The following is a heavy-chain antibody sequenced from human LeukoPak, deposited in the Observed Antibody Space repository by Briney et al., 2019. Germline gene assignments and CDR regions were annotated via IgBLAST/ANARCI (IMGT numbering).Heavy chain of an antibody. D-gene: IGHD3-10*01. J-gene: IGHJ4*02. CDR3: ARHDYSYYIRL. V-gene: IGHV4-4*07. CDR2: ST. CDR1: GGSISRYY. Sequence: PSETLSLTCTVSGGSISRYYWSWIRQPAGKGLEWIGGSTNQNPSLKSRIAISVDTSKNQFSLKLSSVTAADTAVYYCARHDYSYYIRLWGQGTLVTVSS.